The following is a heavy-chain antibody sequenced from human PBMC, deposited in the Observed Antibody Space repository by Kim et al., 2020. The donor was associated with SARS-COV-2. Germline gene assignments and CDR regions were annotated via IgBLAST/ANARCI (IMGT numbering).Heavy chain of an antibody. CDR1: GFSFSNYV. CDR2: IIGSGDT. CDR3: VKRGYTGTWPAPH. J-gene: IGHJ4*02. V-gene: IGHV3-23*01. Sequence: GGSLRLSCKASGFSFSNYVMNWVRQAPGKGLEWVANIIGSGDTYYADSVTGRLTVSRDNSENTLYLQMNGLRADDTAIYYCVKRGYTGTWPAPHWGQGILVTVSS. D-gene: IGHD2-2*02.